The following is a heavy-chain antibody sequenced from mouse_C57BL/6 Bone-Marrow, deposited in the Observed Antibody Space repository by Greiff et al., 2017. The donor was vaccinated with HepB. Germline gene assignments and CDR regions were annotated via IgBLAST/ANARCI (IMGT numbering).Heavy chain of an antibody. CDR2: ISSGSSTI. CDR3: ARYHYYGSSFWYFDV. Sequence: EVQGVESGGGLVKPGGSLKLSCAASGFTFSDYGMHWVRQAPEKGLEWVAYISSGSSTIYYADTVKGRFTISRDNAKNTLFLQMTSLRSEDTAMYYCARYHYYGSSFWYFDVWGTGTTVTVSS. D-gene: IGHD1-1*01. CDR1: GFTFSDYG. J-gene: IGHJ1*03. V-gene: IGHV5-17*01.